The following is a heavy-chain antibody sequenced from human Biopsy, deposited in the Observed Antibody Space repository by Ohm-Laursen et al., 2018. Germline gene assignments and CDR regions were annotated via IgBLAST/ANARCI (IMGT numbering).Heavy chain of an antibody. CDR2: IKRDGSQS. CDR1: GFAFSTYW. D-gene: IGHD2/OR15-2a*01. J-gene: IGHJ3*01. CDR3: TRDTTYYAGTTYYDALAV. Sequence: SLRLSCAASGFAFSTYWMTWVRQAPGKGLEWVANIKRDGSQSNHADSVKGRFTISRDNAKNSLYLQMNSLRAEDTAVYYCTRDTTYYAGTTYYDALAVWGQGTTVTVSS. V-gene: IGHV3-7*01.